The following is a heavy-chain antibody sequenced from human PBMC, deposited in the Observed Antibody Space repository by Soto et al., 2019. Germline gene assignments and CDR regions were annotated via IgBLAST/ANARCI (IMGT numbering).Heavy chain of an antibody. CDR2: IIPIFGTA. J-gene: IGHJ3*02. D-gene: IGHD1-20*01. Sequence: QVQLVQSGAEVKKPGSSVKVSCKASGGTFSSYAISWVRQAPGQGLEWMGGIIPIFGTANYAQKFQGRVTITADESTSTAYMDLSSLRSEDTAVYYCARAKSLGITGTTLDAFDIWGQGTMVTVSS. CDR1: GGTFSSYA. V-gene: IGHV1-69*01. CDR3: ARAKSLGITGTTLDAFDI.